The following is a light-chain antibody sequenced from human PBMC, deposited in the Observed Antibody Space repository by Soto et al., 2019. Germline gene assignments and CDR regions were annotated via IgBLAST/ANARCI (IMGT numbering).Light chain of an antibody. CDR1: SSNIGAGYV. CDR2: GNS. Sequence: QSVLTQPPSVSGAPGQRVTISCTGSSSNIGAGYVVHWYQQLPGTAPKLLIYGNSNRPSGVPDRFSGSKSGTSASLAITGLQAEDEADYYCQSYDNRLSGVFGGGTKLTVL. V-gene: IGLV1-40*01. J-gene: IGLJ3*02. CDR3: QSYDNRLSGV.